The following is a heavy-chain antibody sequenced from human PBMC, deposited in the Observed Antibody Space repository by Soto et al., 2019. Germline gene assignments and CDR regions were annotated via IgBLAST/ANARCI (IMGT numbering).Heavy chain of an antibody. CDR3: ARDRGVAPPVAGNTHYYYYMDV. CDR1: GYSFTNYG. V-gene: IGHV1-18*01. Sequence: QDQLVQSGAEVKKPGASVTVSCKASGYSFTNYGVTWVRQAPGQGLEWMGWISAFNGNTHYAQNVQGRVTMSTDASKSTAYRELRSLRSDDTAVYYCARDRGVAPPVAGNTHYYYYMDVWGKGTTVTVSS. D-gene: IGHD6-19*01. J-gene: IGHJ6*03. CDR2: ISAFNGNT.